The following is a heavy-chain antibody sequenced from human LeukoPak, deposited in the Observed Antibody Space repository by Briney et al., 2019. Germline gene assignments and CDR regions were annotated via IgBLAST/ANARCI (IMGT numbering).Heavy chain of an antibody. V-gene: IGHV7-4-1*02. CDR2: INTNTGNP. D-gene: IGHD6-13*01. CDR3: ARDLEKQQLVRGDAFDI. Sequence: ASVKVSCTASGYTFTSYAMNWVRPAPGQGLEWMGWINTNTGNPTYAQGFTGRYVFSLDTSVSTAYLQISSLKAEDTAVYYCARDLEKQQLVRGDAFDIWGQGTMVTVSS. CDR1: GYTFTSYA. J-gene: IGHJ3*02.